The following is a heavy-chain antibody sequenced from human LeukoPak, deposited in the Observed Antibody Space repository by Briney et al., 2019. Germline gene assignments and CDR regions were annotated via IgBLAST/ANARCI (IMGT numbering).Heavy chain of an antibody. D-gene: IGHD1-26*01. CDR3: AREMFRWGPSGSYYYFDY. V-gene: IGHV4-4*07. CDR1: GGSISSYY. Sequence: SETLSLTCTVSGGSISSYYWSWIRQPAGKGLEWIGRIYTSGSTNYNPSLKSRVTMSVDTSKNQFSLKLSSVTAADTAVYYCAREMFRWGPSGSYYYFDYWGQGTLVTVSS. CDR2: IYTSGST. J-gene: IGHJ4*02.